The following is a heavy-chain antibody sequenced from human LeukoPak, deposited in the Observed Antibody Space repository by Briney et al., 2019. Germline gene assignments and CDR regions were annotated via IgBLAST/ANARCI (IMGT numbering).Heavy chain of an antibody. J-gene: IGHJ5*02. CDR3: AREKQLRRGNWFDP. Sequence: SETLSLTCAVYGGSFSGYYWSWIRQPPGKGLEWIGEINHSGSTNYNPSLKSRVTISVDTSKNQFSLKLSSVTAADTAVYYCAREKQLRRGNWFDPWGQGTLVTVSS. CDR1: GGSFSGYY. CDR2: INHSGST. V-gene: IGHV4-34*01. D-gene: IGHD6-6*01.